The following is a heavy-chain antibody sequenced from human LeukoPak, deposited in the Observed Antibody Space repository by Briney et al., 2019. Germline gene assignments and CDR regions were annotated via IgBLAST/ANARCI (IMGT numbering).Heavy chain of an antibody. CDR2: INHSGST. J-gene: IGHJ5*02. Sequence: SETLSLTCAVYGGSFSGYYWSWIRQPPGNGLEWIGEINHSGSTNYNPSLKSRVTISVDTSKNQFSLKLSSVTAADTAVYYCAGQDYDFWSGYPLDPWGQGTLVTVSS. D-gene: IGHD3-3*01. CDR1: GGSFSGYY. CDR3: AGQDYDFWSGYPLDP. V-gene: IGHV4-34*01.